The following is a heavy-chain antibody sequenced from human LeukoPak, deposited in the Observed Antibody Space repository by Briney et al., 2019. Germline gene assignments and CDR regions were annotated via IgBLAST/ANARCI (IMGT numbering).Heavy chain of an antibody. CDR2: IYPGDSDT. Sequence: GESLKISCKGSGYSFTSYWIGWVRQMPGKGLEWMGIIYPGDSDTRYSPSFQGQVTISAGKSINTAYLQWSSLKASDTAMYYCARQGHYYDSSGYYTPFPFDYWGQGTLVTASS. CDR3: ARQGHYYDSSGYYTPFPFDY. D-gene: IGHD3-22*01. CDR1: GYSFTSYW. J-gene: IGHJ4*02. V-gene: IGHV5-51*01.